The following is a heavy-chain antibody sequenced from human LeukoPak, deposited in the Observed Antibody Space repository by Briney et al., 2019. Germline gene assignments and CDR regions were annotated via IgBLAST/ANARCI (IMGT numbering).Heavy chain of an antibody. D-gene: IGHD4-23*01. Sequence: GESLKISCKGSGYIFTSYWITWVRQMPGKGLEWVGIIYPGDSDTKYSPSFQGQVTISADKSISTAYLQWSSLKASDTAMYYCARRSYSGKDFDYWGQGTLVTVSS. J-gene: IGHJ4*02. CDR3: ARRSYSGKDFDY. CDR2: IYPGDSDT. CDR1: GYIFTSYW. V-gene: IGHV5-51*01.